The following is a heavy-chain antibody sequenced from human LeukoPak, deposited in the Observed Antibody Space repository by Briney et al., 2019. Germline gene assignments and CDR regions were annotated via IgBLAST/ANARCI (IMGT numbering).Heavy chain of an antibody. CDR1: GFTFSSYW. J-gene: IGHJ3*01. D-gene: IGHD3-22*01. V-gene: IGHV3-74*01. CDR2: INSDGSTT. CDR3: TRGWHYYDSSGKAFDL. Sequence: GGSLRLSFAASGFTFSSYWMHWVRQAPGKGLVWVSNINSDGSTTSYADSVKGRFTISRDNARNTLFLRMNSLRDEDTAVYYCTRGWHYYDSSGKAFDLWGQGTLVTVSS.